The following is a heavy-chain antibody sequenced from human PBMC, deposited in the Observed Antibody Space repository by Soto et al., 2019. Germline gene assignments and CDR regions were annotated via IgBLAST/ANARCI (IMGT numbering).Heavy chain of an antibody. V-gene: IGHV4-4*07. CDR3: ARSGRTFNLDY. Sequence: SETLALTCTVSGGSIRNYYWSWIRQPAGKGLEWIGRIYNSGSTKYNPSLKSRVTMSEDTSKNQFSLNLISVTAADTAVYYCARSGRTFNLDYWGPGTLVTVSS. CDR1: GGSIRNYY. CDR2: IYNSGST. J-gene: IGHJ4*02. D-gene: IGHD6-25*01.